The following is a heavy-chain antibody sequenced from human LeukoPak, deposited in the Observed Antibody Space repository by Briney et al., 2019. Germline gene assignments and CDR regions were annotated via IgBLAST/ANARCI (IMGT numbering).Heavy chain of an antibody. CDR2: IYSGGST. V-gene: IGHV3-66*01. CDR3: ARVALGSYNWFDP. D-gene: IGHD3-10*01. Sequence: GGFLRLSCAASGFTVSSNYMSWVRQAPGKGLEWVSVIYSGGSTYYADSVKGRFTISRDNSKNTLYLQMNSLRAEDTAVYYCARVALGSYNWFDPWGQGTLVTVSS. J-gene: IGHJ5*02. CDR1: GFTVSSNY.